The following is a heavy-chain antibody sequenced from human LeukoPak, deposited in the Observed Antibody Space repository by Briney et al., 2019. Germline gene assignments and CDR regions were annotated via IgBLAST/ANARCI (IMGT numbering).Heavy chain of an antibody. CDR2: ISYDGSNK. CDR3: ANQAAAANALFDY. V-gene: IGHV3-30*18. J-gene: IGHJ4*02. CDR1: GFTFSSYG. D-gene: IGHD6-13*01. Sequence: EGSLRLSCAASGFTFSSYGMHWVRQAPGKGLEWVAVISYDGSNKYYADSVKGRFTISRDNSKNTLYLQMNSLRAEDTAVYYCANQAAAANALFDYWGQGTLVTVSS.